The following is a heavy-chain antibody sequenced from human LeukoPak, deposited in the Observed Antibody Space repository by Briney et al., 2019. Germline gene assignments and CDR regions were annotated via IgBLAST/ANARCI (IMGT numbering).Heavy chain of an antibody. CDR3: AKDISRGWYGAYWYFDL. V-gene: IGHV3-9*01. CDR2: ISWNSGKI. CDR1: GFTFSSYW. Sequence: PGGSLRLSCAASGFTFSSYWMHWVRQAPGKGLEWVSGISWNSGKIGYADSVKGRFTISRDNAKNSLYLQMNSLRAEDTALYYCAKDISRGWYGAYWYFDLWGRGTLVTVSS. J-gene: IGHJ2*01. D-gene: IGHD6-19*01.